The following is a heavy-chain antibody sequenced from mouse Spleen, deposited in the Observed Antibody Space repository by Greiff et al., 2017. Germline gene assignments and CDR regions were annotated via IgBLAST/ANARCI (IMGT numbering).Heavy chain of an antibody. CDR3: ARYSYYSYHWYFDV. J-gene: IGHJ1*01. D-gene: IGHD2-12*01. CDR2: INYDGSST. Sequence: EVKLVESEGGLAQPGSSMKLSCTASGFTFSDYYMAWVRQVPEKGLEWVANINYDGSSTYYLDSLKSRFIISRDNAKNILYLQMSSLKSEDTATYYCARYSYYSYHWYFDVWGAGTTVTVSS. V-gene: IGHV5-16*01. CDR1: GFTFSDYY.